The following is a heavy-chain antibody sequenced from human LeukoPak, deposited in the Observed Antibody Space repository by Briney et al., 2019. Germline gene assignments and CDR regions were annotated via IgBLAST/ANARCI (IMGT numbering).Heavy chain of an antibody. CDR3: ARLHRTQLTFDY. Sequence: SETLSLTCTVSGGSISSSSYCWGWIRQPPGKGLEWIGSIYYSGSTYYNPSLKSRATISVDTSKNHFSLKLSSVTAADTAVYSCARLHRTQLTFDYWGQGTLVTVSS. CDR1: GGSISSSSYC. V-gene: IGHV4-39*02. J-gene: IGHJ4*02. D-gene: IGHD5-18*01. CDR2: IYYSGST.